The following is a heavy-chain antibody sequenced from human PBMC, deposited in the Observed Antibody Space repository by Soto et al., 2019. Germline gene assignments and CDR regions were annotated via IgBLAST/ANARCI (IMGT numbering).Heavy chain of an antibody. CDR1: GDTFTEYY. V-gene: IGHV1-46*03. CDR2: VNPSGGHT. D-gene: IGHD2-21*02. Sequence: QVQLMQSGAEVKKPGASVKVSCKASGDTFTEYYIHWVRQAPGQGLEWMGTVNPSGGHTTYAQHFLGRVNMTRDTSTSTLYLHLTSLISEVTAVYYCARGGHVVVVTAALDYWGQGTLVTFSS. CDR3: ARGGHVVVVTAALDY. J-gene: IGHJ4*02.